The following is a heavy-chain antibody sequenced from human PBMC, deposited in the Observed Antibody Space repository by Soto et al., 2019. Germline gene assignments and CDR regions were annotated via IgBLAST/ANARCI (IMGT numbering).Heavy chain of an antibody. V-gene: IGHV1-46*01. CDR2: ISPSGDST. D-gene: IGHD3-3*01. CDR1: GYTFTDYY. CDR3: AREALRQLGFLTGAFGS. Sequence: QVQLVQSGAEFKKPGASVKVSCKASGYTFTDYYMHWVRQAPGQGLERMGIISPSGDSTTYAQRFHGRVIMTRDTSTSTVYMEQSSLIFEGTAVYYCAREALRQLGFLTGAFGSWGQGTMVTVSS. J-gene: IGHJ3*02.